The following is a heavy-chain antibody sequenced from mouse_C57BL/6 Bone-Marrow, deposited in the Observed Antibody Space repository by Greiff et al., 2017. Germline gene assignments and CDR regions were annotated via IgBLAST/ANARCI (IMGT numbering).Heavy chain of an antibody. V-gene: IGHV1-85*01. CDR3: ARGGWLPRFAY. Sequence: QVHVKQSGPELVKPGDSVKLSCKASGYTFTSYDINWVKQRPGQGLEWIGWLCPRDGSTKYNEKFKGKATLTVDTSSRTAYMELHSLTAEDSAVYFCARGGWLPRFAYWGQGTLVTVSA. CDR2: LCPRDGST. CDR1: GYTFTSYD. J-gene: IGHJ3*01. D-gene: IGHD2-3*01.